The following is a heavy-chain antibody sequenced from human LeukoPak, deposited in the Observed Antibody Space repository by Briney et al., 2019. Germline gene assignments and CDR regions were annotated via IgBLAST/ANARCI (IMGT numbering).Heavy chain of an antibody. Sequence: PGGSLRLSCAASGFTFSSYAMNWVRQAPGKGLEWVAIISYDGSNKYYADSVKGRFTISRDNSKNTLYLQMNSLKPEDTAVYYCARSTVATCCGGADYWGQGTLVTVSS. CDR2: ISYDGSNK. CDR1: GFTFSSYA. V-gene: IGHV3-30-3*01. J-gene: IGHJ4*02. CDR3: ARSTVATCCGGADY. D-gene: IGHD2-21*01.